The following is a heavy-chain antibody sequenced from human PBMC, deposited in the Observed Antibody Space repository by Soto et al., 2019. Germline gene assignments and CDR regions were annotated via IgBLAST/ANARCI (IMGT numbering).Heavy chain of an antibody. CDR3: AKDRGYYGSGSYYPYYFDY. CDR2: ISGSGGST. CDR1: GFTFSSYA. V-gene: IGHV3-23*01. J-gene: IGHJ4*02. Sequence: EVQLLESGGGLVQPGGSLRLSCAASGFTFSSYAMSWVRQAPGKGLEWVSAISGSGGSTYYADSVKGRFTISRDNSKNTLYLQMNSLGAEDTAVYYCAKDRGYYGSGSYYPYYFDYWGQGTLVTVSS. D-gene: IGHD3-10*01.